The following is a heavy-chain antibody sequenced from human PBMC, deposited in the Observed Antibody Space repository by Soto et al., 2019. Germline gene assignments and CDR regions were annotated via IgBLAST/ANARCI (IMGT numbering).Heavy chain of an antibody. D-gene: IGHD6-19*01. CDR2: ISYDGSNK. V-gene: IGHV3-30-3*01. CDR1: GFTFSSYA. CDR3: ARDYSSGWRYCFDY. Sequence: PGGSLRLSCAASGFTFSSYAMHWVRQAPGKGLEWVAVISYDGSNKYYADSVKGRFTISRDNSKNTLYLQMNSLRAEDTAVYYCARDYSSGWRYCFDYWGQGTLVTV. J-gene: IGHJ4*02.